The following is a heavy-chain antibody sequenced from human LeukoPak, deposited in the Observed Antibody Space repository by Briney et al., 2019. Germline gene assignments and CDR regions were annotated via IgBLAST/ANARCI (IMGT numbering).Heavy chain of an antibody. D-gene: IGHD2-21*01. CDR3: ATYSSFDY. Sequence: ASVKVSCKASGYTFTGYYLHWVRQAPGQGLGWMGWINPNSGGTNYAQKFQGRVTMTRDTSITTAYMELSRLRSDDSAVYYCATYSSFDYWGQGTLVTVSS. V-gene: IGHV1-2*02. CDR2: INPNSGGT. CDR1: GYTFTGYY. J-gene: IGHJ4*02.